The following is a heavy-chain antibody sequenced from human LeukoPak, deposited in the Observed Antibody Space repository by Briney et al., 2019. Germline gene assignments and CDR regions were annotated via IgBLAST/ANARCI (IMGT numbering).Heavy chain of an antibody. CDR1: GFSFSDSV. J-gene: IGHJ4*02. CDR3: GSKSERTGTYY. CDR2: IFSSGSNT. D-gene: IGHD7-27*01. Sequence: GGSLRLSCAASGFSFSDSVMSWVRRAPGKGLEWVSAIFSSGSNTYYADSVKGRFTISRDNSKNTLFLQMNSLRAEDTAVYHCGSKSERTGTYYWGQGTLVTVSS. V-gene: IGHV3-23*05.